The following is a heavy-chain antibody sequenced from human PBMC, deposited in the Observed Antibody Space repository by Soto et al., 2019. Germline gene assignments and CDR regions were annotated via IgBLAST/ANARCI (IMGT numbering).Heavy chain of an antibody. CDR3: ARNYGTGYTFDD. D-gene: IGHD3-10*01. CDR2: IYYSGST. CDR1: GGSISSYY. V-gene: IGHV4-59*08. J-gene: IGHJ4*02. Sequence: SETLSLTCTVSGGSISSYYWSWIRQPPGKGLEWIGYIYYSGSTNYNPSLKSRVTISVDTSKNQFSLKLSSVTAADTAVYYCARNYGTGYTFDDWGQGTLVTVSS.